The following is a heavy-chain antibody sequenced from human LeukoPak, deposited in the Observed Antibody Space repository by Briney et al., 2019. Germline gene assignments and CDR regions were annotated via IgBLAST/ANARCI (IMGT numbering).Heavy chain of an antibody. CDR1: GGSISSYY. Sequence: SETLSLTCTVSGGSISSYYWSWIRQPAGKGLEWIGRIYTSGSTNYNPSLKSRVTMSVDTSKNQFSLKLSSVTAADTAVYYCARSSGYSSSWYLFGHEYFDYWGQGPWSPSPQ. CDR3: ARSSGYSSSWYLFGHEYFDY. D-gene: IGHD6-13*01. V-gene: IGHV4-4*07. CDR2: IYTSGST. J-gene: IGHJ4*02.